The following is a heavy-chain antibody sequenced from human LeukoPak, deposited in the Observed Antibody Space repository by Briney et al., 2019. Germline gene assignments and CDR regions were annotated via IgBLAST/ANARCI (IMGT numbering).Heavy chain of an antibody. CDR2: TYYRSKWYN. CDR3: ARDLLDYDSSGYYYGGNWFDP. CDR1: GDSVSSNSAA. V-gene: IGHV6-1*01. J-gene: IGHJ5*02. D-gene: IGHD3-22*01. Sequence: SQTLSLTCAISGDSVSSNSAAWNWIRQSPSRGLEWPGRTYYRSKWYNDYAVSVKSRITINPDTSKNQFSLQLNSVTPEDTAVYYCARDLLDYDSSGYYYGGNWFDPWGQGTLVTVSS.